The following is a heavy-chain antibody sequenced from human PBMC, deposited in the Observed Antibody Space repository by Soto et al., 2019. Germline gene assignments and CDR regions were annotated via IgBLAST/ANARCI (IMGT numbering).Heavy chain of an antibody. V-gene: IGHV1-69*01. CDR3: ARDGGRHSGGVDY. Sequence: QVQLVQSGAEVKKPGSSVTVSCKASGGTFSSYSINWVRQALGQGLEWMGEIIPIFGTANYAQKFQGRVTITAGESTSAAYMELSSLRSEDTAVYYCARDGGRHSGGVDYWGQGTRVTVSS. J-gene: IGHJ4*02. D-gene: IGHD1-26*01. CDR2: IIPIFGTA. CDR1: GGTFSSYS.